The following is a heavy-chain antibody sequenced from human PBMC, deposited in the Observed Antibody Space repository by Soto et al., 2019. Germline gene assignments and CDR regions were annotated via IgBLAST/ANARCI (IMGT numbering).Heavy chain of an antibody. CDR1: GGYIRSGGYY. CDR2: IYYSGST. J-gene: IGHJ5*02. CDR3: ARTHEGSCSP. D-gene: IGHD2-15*01. V-gene: IGHV4-31*03. Sequence: SETQSLTCTVSGGYIRSGGYYWSWIRQHPGKGLEWIGYIYYSGSTYYNPSLKSRVTISVDTSKNQFSLKLSSVTTADTAVYYCARTHEGSCSPWGQGTLVTVSS.